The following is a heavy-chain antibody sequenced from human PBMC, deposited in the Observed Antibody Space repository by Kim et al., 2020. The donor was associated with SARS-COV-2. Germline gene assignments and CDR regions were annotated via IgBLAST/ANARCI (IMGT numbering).Heavy chain of an antibody. J-gene: IGHJ3*02. V-gene: IGHV3-30*03. CDR1: GFTFRSYA. Sequence: GGSLRLSCAGSGFTFRSYALHWVRQAPDKGLEWVALISYDGGKEFYADSVKGRFTISRENFQRMLYLEMNSLTPEDSGIYHCAFAHCGEDCYSPDVMGVDAFYIWGQGTVVTVSS. D-gene: IGHD2-21*02. CDR2: ISYDGGKE. CDR3: AFAHCGEDCYSPDVMGVDAFYI.